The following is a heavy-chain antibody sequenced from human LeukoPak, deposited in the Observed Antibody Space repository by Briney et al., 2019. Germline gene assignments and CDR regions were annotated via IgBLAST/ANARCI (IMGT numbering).Heavy chain of an antibody. CDR3: ARDQADFWSGSYYFDY. CDR2: ISYDGSNK. Sequence: GGSLRLSCAASGFTFSSYAMHWVRQAPGKGLEWVAVISYDGSNKYYADSVKGRFTISRDNSKNTLYLQMNSLRAEDTAVYYCARDQADFWSGSYYFDYWGQGTLVTVSS. V-gene: IGHV3-30-3*01. D-gene: IGHD3-3*01. CDR1: GFTFSSYA. J-gene: IGHJ4*02.